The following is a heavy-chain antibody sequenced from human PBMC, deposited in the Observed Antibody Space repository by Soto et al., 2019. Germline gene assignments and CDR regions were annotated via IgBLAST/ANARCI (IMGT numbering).Heavy chain of an antibody. J-gene: IGHJ4*02. Sequence: QVQLQESGPGRVKPSQTLSLTCTVSGGSISSGGYYWRWIRQHPGKGLEWIGYSYYSGRTYYNPSLKSRVTISVDTSKNQFSLKLSSVTAAATAVYYCARSSSWYGGDYWGQGTLVTVSS. V-gene: IGHV4-31*03. CDR2: SYYSGRT. CDR3: ARSSSWYGGDY. CDR1: GGSISSGGYY. D-gene: IGHD6-13*01.